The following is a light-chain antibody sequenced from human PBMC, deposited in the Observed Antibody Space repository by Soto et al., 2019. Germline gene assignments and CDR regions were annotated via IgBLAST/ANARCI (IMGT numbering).Light chain of an antibody. J-gene: IGLJ1*01. Sequence: QSGLTQPASVAGSPGQSITNSCTGSRSDVGGYNYVSWYQHLPGKAPERMIYDVSNRPSGVSNRFSGSKSGNTASLTISGLQAEDEADYYCNSSTSSGTYVFGTGTKVTVL. CDR2: DVS. CDR1: RSDVGGYNY. CDR3: NSSTSSGTYV. V-gene: IGLV2-14*03.